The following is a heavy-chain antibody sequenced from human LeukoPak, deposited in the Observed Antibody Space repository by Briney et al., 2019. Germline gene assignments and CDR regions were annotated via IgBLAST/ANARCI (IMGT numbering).Heavy chain of an antibody. V-gene: IGHV4-34*01. CDR1: GGSFSGYY. CDR2: INHSGST. CDR3: ARLGWNIGY. J-gene: IGHJ4*02. D-gene: IGHD1/OR15-1a*01. Sequence: NPSETLSLTCAVYGGSFSGYYWSWIRQPPGKGLEWIGEINHSGSTNYNPSLKSRVTISVDTSKNQFSLKLSSVTAADTAVYYCARLGWNIGYWGQGTLVTVSS.